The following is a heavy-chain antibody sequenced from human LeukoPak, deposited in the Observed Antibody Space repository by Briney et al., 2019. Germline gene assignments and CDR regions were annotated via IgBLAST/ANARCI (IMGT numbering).Heavy chain of an antibody. D-gene: IGHD6-13*01. CDR1: GYTFTGYY. CDR2: INPYSGGT. V-gene: IGHV1-2*02. Sequence: ASVKVSCKASGYTFTGYYMHWVRQAPGQGLEWMGWINPYSGGTDYPQSFQGRVIMTRDTSISTAYMELSSLRSDDTAVYYCARDVAAADSFTWFDPWGQGTLVTVSS. J-gene: IGHJ5*02. CDR3: ARDVAAADSFTWFDP.